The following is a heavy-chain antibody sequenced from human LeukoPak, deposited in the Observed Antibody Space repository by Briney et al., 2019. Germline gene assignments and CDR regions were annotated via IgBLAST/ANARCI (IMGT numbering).Heavy chain of an antibody. J-gene: IGHJ5*02. D-gene: IGHD2-2*01. Sequence: GASVKVSCKASGGTFRNYIFSWVRQAPGQGLEWMGGGMPMFNTSNYAQKFQGRATITADENTSTVYMELSSLRSEDTAVYYCAKVQNEVVPIAMRGWFDPWGQGTLVAVSS. CDR3: AKVQNEVVPIAMRGWFDP. CDR1: GGTFRNYI. V-gene: IGHV1-69*13. CDR2: GMPMFNTS.